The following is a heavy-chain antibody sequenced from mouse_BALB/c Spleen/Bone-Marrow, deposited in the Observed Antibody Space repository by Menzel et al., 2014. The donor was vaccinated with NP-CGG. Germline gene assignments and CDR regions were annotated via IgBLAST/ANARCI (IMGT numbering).Heavy chain of an antibody. Sequence: DVQLVESGGCLVQPGGSLKLSCAASGFDFSRYWMTWVRQAPGKGLEWIGEINPDSSTFNYAPSLMDKFIISRDNAKNTLYLQMSKVRSEDTALYYCAKNYYYGYVAYWGQGTLVTVSA. CDR2: INPDSSTF. V-gene: IGHV4-1*02. CDR3: AKNYYYGYVAY. D-gene: IGHD1-2*01. J-gene: IGHJ3*01. CDR1: GFDFSRYW.